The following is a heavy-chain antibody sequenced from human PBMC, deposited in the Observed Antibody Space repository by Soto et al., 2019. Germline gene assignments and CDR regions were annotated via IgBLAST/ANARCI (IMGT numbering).Heavy chain of an antibody. J-gene: IGHJ4*02. CDR3: ARDSGTPEPFDY. D-gene: IGHD1-7*01. V-gene: IGHV1-2*02. CDR2: INPNSGGT. CDR1: GYTFTGYY. Sequence: GASVKVSCKASGYTFTGYYMHWVRQAPGQGLEWMGWINPNSGGTNYAQKLQGRVTMTTDTSTSTAYMELRSLRFDDTAVYYCARDSGTPEPFDYWGQGTLVTVSS.